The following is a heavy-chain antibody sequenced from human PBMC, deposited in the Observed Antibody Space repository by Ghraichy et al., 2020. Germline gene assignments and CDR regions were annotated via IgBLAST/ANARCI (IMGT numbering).Heavy chain of an antibody. CDR3: ARDNIALVTVSGARLFDS. CDR2: IDHTGST. J-gene: IGHJ4*02. Sequence: SETLSLTCAVYGGSFSGYFWSWIRQPPGKGLEWIGDIDHTGSTNYNPSLRSRVSISLDRSKNQLSLKVTSVTAADTAVYFCARDNIALVTVSGARLFDSWGQGTLVTVSS. D-gene: IGHD2-8*01. CDR1: GGSFSGYF. V-gene: IGHV4-34*01.